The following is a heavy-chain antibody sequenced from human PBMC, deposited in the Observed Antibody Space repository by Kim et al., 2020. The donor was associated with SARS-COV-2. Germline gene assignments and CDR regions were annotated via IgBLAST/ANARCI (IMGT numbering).Heavy chain of an antibody. Sequence: TYDADSVKGRFTISRDNSNNTLYLQMNSLRAEDTAVYYCAKDRVASSIDYWGQGTLVTVSS. CDR2: T. D-gene: IGHD6-13*01. J-gene: IGHJ4*02. V-gene: IGHV3-23*01. CDR3: AKDRVASSIDY.